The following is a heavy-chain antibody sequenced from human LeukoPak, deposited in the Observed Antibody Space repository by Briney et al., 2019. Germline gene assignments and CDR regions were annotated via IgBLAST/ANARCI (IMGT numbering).Heavy chain of an antibody. CDR1: GYTFTSYG. V-gene: IGHV1-18*04. CDR3: ARDFNYGDYDLLYYGMDV. CDR2: ISAYNGNT. J-gene: IGHJ6*04. D-gene: IGHD4-17*01. Sequence: GASVKVSCKASGYTFTSYGISWVRQAPGQGLEWMGWISAYNGNTSYAQKLQGRVTMTTDTSTSTAYMELRSLRSDDTAVYYCARDFNYGDYDLLYYGMDVWGKGTTVTVSS.